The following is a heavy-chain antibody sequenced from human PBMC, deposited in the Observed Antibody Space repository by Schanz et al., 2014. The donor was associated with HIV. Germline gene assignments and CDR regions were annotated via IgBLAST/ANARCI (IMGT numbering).Heavy chain of an antibody. V-gene: IGHV3-23*01. CDR2: IGSGGGRR. D-gene: IGHD2-15*01. J-gene: IGHJ1*01. CDR1: GFIFSSYG. Sequence: EVQLLESGGGLVQPGGSLRLSCGASGFIFSSYGMSWVRQAPRKGLEWVSLIGSGGGRRYYADSVKGRFTISRDNSKNTVYLQMTGLRAEDTAIYYCAKQFGGLSASELLNWGQGPLVTVSS. CDR3: AKQFGGLSASELLN.